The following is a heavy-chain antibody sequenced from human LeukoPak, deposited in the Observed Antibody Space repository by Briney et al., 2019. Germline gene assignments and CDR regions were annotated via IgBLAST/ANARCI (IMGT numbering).Heavy chain of an antibody. Sequence: ASVKVSCKASGGTFTSYAISWVRQAPGQGLEWMGWINPNSGGTNYAQKFQGRVTMTRDTSISTAYMELSRLRSDDTAVYYCARDTVEGFDYWGQGTLVTVSS. CDR2: INPNSGGT. J-gene: IGHJ4*02. V-gene: IGHV1-2*02. CDR3: ARDTVEGFDY. CDR1: GGTFTSYA. D-gene: IGHD4-4*01.